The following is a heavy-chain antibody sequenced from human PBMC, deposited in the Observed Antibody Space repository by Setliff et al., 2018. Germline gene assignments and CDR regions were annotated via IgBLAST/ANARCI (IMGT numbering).Heavy chain of an antibody. J-gene: IGHJ6*03. CDR2: INTNTGNP. V-gene: IGHV7-4-1*02. CDR1: GGRFSDYS. Sequence: ASVKVSCKVSGGRFSDYSISWVRQARGQGLEWMGWINTNTGNPSYAQDFTGRLVFSLDTSVSTAYLQISSLKAEDSAVYYCARASRFGTTVWKGDYYMDVWGKGTTVTVSS. CDR3: ARASRFGTTVWKGDYYMDV. D-gene: IGHD4-4*01.